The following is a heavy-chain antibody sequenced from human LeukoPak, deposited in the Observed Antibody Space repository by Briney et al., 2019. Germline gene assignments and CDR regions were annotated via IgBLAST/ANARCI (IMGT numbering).Heavy chain of an antibody. J-gene: IGHJ4*02. CDR2: ISSSSSYI. D-gene: IGHD2-21*02. V-gene: IGHV3-21*01. CDR3: ARGGGDSHFDY. Sequence: GGFLRLSCAASGFTFSSYSMNWVRQAPGKGLEWVSSISSSSSYIYYADSVKGRFTISRDNAKNSLYLQMNSLRAEDTAVYYCARGGGDSHFDYWGQGTLVTVSS. CDR1: GFTFSSYS.